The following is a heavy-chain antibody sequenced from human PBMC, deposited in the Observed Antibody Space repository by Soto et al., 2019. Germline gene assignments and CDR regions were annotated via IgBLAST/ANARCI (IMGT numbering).Heavy chain of an antibody. CDR2: SRDRANSYAT. CDR3: ARDRYGDPLWGQDDFDY. J-gene: IGHJ4*02. CDR1: GFTLSDHY. D-gene: IGHD4-17*01. V-gene: IGHV3-72*01. Sequence: TGGSLRLSCEGSGFTLSDHYMDWVRQAPGKGLEWVGRSRDRANSYATEFAASVQGRFTISRDDSKNALYLQMNSLRAEDTAVYYCARDRYGDPLWGQDDFDYWGQGTLVTVSS.